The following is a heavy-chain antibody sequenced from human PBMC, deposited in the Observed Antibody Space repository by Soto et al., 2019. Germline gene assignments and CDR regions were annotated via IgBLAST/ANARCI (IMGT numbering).Heavy chain of an antibody. D-gene: IGHD3-3*01. CDR1: GGSISSGGYY. CDR2: IYYSGST. Sequence: QVQLQESGPGLVKPSRTLSLTCTVSGGSISSGGYYWSWIRQHPGKGLEWIGYIYYSGSTYYNPSLKSRVTISVDTSKNQFSLKLSSVTAADTAVYYCARITTICGVVHLDYWGQGTLVTVSS. V-gene: IGHV4-31*03. J-gene: IGHJ4*02. CDR3: ARITTICGVVHLDY.